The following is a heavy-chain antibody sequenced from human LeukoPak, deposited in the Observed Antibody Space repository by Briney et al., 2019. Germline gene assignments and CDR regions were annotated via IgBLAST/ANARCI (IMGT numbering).Heavy chain of an antibody. CDR3: AKHVVVVPAAMAGYFDY. Sequence: GGSLRLSCAASGFTFSSYAMSWVRQAPGKGLEWVSGISGSGGSTYYADSVKGRFTISRDNSKNTPYLQMNSLRAEDTAVYYCAKHVVVVPAAMAGYFDYWGQGTLVTVSS. CDR2: ISGSGGST. CDR1: GFTFSSYA. V-gene: IGHV3-23*01. D-gene: IGHD2-2*01. J-gene: IGHJ4*02.